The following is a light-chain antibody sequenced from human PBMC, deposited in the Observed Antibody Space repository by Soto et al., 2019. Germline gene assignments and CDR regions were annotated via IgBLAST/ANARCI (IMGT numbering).Light chain of an antibody. J-gene: IGKJ5*01. CDR1: QSINTL. Sequence: TPSPTTLSVSPGEGATLSCRASQSINTLLAWYQQKPGQAPRLLIYRASTRATDIPARFSGSGSGTDFTLTISSLQSEDFAIYYCQQYNNWPITFGQGTRLEI. V-gene: IGKV3-15*01. CDR3: QQYNNWPIT. CDR2: RAS.